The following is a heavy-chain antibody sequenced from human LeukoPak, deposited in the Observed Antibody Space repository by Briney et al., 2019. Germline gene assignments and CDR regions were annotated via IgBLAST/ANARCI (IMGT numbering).Heavy chain of an antibody. CDR3: ARSLRSYYDRNLNWFDP. V-gene: IGHV4-59*01. J-gene: IGHJ5*02. Sequence: KPSETLSLTCTVSGGSISSYYWNWIRQPPGKGLEWIGYIYYSGSTNYNPSLKSRVTISADTSKNQFSLKLSSETAADTAVYYCARSLRSYYDRNLNWFDPWGQGTLVTVSS. CDR1: GGSISSYY. CDR2: IYYSGST. D-gene: IGHD3-22*01.